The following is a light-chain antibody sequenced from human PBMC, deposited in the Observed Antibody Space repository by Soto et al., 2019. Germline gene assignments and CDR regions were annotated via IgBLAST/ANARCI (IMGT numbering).Light chain of an antibody. V-gene: IGLV1-44*01. CDR3: ATRDDSLNGNWV. J-gene: IGLJ3*02. Sequence: QSVLTQPPSASGTPGQRVTVSCSGSSSNIGSNTVNWFQQLPGTAPKLLIYSNNQRPSGVRDRFSGSKSGTSASLAISGLQSEDEDDYYCATRDDSLNGNWVFGGGTKVTVL. CDR1: SSNIGSNT. CDR2: SNN.